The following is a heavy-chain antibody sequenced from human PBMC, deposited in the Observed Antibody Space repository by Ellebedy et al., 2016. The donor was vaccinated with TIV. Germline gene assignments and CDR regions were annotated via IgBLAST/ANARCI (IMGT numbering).Heavy chain of an antibody. CDR1: GFTFSSYG. CDR3: ARATQWLTFDF. Sequence: GESLKISCAASGFTFSSYGMHWVRQAPGKGLEWVSTIFNADDTNFADYAGSVKGRFTVSRDNPENTLYLQMNNLRADDTAIYYCARATQWLTFDFWGQGILVTVSA. J-gene: IGHJ4*02. CDR2: IFNADDTNFA. V-gene: IGHV3-NL1*01. D-gene: IGHD6-19*01.